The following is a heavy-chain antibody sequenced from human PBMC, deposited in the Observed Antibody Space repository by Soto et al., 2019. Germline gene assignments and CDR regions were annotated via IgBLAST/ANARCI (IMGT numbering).Heavy chain of an antibody. J-gene: IGHJ4*02. V-gene: IGHV5-51*01. CDR3: ARRVGSSWRYLDN. CDR2: IFPTGSDT. D-gene: IGHD6-13*01. CDR1: GYSFNSYW. Sequence: EVQLVQSGAEVKKPGESLKISCRGSGYSFNSYWIGWVRQMPVKGLEWMGIIFPTGSDTSYSPSFQGQVTISADRSINTAYLQWNSLKASDSAIYYCARRVGSSWRYLDNWGQGTLVTVSS.